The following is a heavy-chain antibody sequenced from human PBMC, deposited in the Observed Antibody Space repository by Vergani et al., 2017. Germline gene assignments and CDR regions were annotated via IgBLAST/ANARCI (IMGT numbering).Heavy chain of an antibody. CDR3: ARVKSSIVAPAGAFYY. CDR2: INAGNGNT. D-gene: IGHD3-22*01. Sequence: QVQLVQSGAEVKKPGASVKVSCKASGYTFTSYAMHWVRQAPGQKLEWMGWINAGNGNTKYSQKFQGRVTMTRDTSASTDYMVLSSLRSEDTAVYYCARVKSSIVAPAGAFYYWGQGTLVTVYS. V-gene: IGHV1-3*01. CDR1: GYTFTSYA. J-gene: IGHJ4*02.